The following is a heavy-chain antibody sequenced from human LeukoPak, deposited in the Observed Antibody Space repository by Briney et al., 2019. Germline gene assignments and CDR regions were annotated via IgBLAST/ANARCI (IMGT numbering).Heavy chain of an antibody. Sequence: SETLSLTCTVSGGSISSGGYYWIWIRQHPGKGLEWIGYIYYSGSTYYNPSLKSRVTISVDTSKNQFSLKLSSVTAADTAVYYCAKSGSMVRGYEHWGQGTLVTVSS. CDR1: GGSISSGGYY. D-gene: IGHD3-10*01. CDR3: AKSGSMVRGYEH. J-gene: IGHJ1*01. CDR2: IYYSGST. V-gene: IGHV4-31*03.